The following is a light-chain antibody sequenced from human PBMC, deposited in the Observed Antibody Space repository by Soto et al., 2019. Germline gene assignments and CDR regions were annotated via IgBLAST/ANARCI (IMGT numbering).Light chain of an antibody. V-gene: IGKV3-11*01. CDR3: QQRSNWLT. CDR2: DAS. J-gene: IGKJ4*01. Sequence: EIVLTQSPATLSLSPGERATLSCRASQSVRSYLAWYQQKPGQAPRLLIYDASSSATDIPARFSGSGSGTDFTLTSSSLELEDFAVYYWQQRSNWLTFGGGTKVEIK. CDR1: QSVRSY.